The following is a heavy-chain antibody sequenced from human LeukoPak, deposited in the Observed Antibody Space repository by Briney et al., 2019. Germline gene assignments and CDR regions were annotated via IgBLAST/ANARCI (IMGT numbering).Heavy chain of an antibody. CDR2: IQTSGYT. Sequence: SETLSLTCSVSGGSISNYYWSWIRQSAGKGLEWIGRIQTSGYTNYNPSLKSRVSMSVDTSKNQVPLNLTSMTAADTAMYYCARDFIRGWFRGKTCFDPWGQGTLVTVSS. D-gene: IGHD6-19*01. CDR3: ARDFIRGWFRGKTCFDP. CDR1: GGSISNYY. J-gene: IGHJ5*02. V-gene: IGHV4-4*07.